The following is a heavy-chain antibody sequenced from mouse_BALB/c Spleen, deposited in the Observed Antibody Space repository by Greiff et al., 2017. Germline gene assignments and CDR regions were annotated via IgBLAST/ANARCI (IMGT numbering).Heavy chain of an antibody. CDR1: GYTFTSYW. CDR3: TRMGYYYAMDY. J-gene: IGHJ4*01. Sequence: VQLQQSGAELVRPGALVKLSCKASGYTFTSYWMHWVKQRPGQGLEWIGYINPSTGYTEYNQKFKDKATLTADKSSSTAYMQLSSLTSEDSAVYYCTRMGYYYAMDYWGQGTSVTVSS. V-gene: IGHV1-4*01. D-gene: IGHD2-3*01. CDR2: INPSTGYT.